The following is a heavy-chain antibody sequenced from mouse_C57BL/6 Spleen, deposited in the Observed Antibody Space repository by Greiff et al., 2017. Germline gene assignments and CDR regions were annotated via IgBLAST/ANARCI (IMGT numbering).Heavy chain of an antibody. CDR2: IHPNSGST. Sequence: QVQLQQPGAELVKPGASVKLSCKASGYTFTSYWMHWVKQRPGQGLEWIGMIHPNSGSTNYNEKFKSKATLTVDKSSSTAYMQLSSLTSEDSAVYYCAREGDGPCFDYWGQGTTLTVSS. J-gene: IGHJ2*01. D-gene: IGHD1-1*01. CDR1: GYTFTSYW. CDR3: AREGDGPCFDY. V-gene: IGHV1-64*01.